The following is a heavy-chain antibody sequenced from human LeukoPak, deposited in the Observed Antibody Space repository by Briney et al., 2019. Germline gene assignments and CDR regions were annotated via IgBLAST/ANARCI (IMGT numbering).Heavy chain of an antibody. Sequence: PGGALRLSCTASGFTFTSHSLNWVRQAPGKGLEWVANIKQDGSEKYYVDSVKCGFTISRDNAKNAWYLQMNSQRPENTAGYYCASRALTEWLLGSLDYWGQGTLVTVSS. CDR2: IKQDGSEK. CDR1: GFTFTSHS. D-gene: IGHD3-3*01. V-gene: IGHV3-7*01. J-gene: IGHJ4*02. CDR3: ASRALTEWLLGSLDY.